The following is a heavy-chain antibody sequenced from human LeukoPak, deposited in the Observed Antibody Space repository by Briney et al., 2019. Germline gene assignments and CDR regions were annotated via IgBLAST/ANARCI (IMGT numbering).Heavy chain of an antibody. CDR2: MNPNSGNT. V-gene: IGHV1-8*03. J-gene: IGHJ3*02. Sequence: ASVKVSCKASGYTFTSYDINWVRQATGQGLEWMGWMNPNSGNTGYAQKFQGRVTITRNTSISTAYMELSSLRAEDTAVYYCARDRDYYDSGGYSDAFDIWGQGTMVTVSS. D-gene: IGHD3-22*01. CDR1: GYTFTSYD. CDR3: ARDRDYYDSGGYSDAFDI.